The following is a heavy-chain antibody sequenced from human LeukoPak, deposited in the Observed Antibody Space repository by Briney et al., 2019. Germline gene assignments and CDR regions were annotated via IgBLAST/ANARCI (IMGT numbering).Heavy chain of an antibody. CDR2: IKHSGSS. CDR1: GGSFSGYY. CDR3: ARGEYSSSWYLVDY. J-gene: IGHJ4*02. Sequence: SETLSLTCAVYGGSFSGYYWSWIRQPPGKGLEWIGEIKHSGSSNYNPSLKSRVTISLETSKNQFSLKLSSVTAADTAVYYCARGEYSSSWYLVDYWGQGTLVTVSS. D-gene: IGHD6-13*01. V-gene: IGHV4-34*01.